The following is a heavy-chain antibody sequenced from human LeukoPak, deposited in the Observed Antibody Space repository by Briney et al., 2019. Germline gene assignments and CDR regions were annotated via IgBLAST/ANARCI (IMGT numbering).Heavy chain of an antibody. Sequence: GGSLRLSCAASGFTVSSKYMSWVRPAPGKGLEWVSVIYSGGSTYYADSVKGRFTISRDNSKNTVYLQMNSLRAEDTAVYYCARDCSASSSDYYPLGYWGQGTLVTVSS. CDR2: IYSGGST. CDR3: ARDCSASSSDYYPLGY. V-gene: IGHV3-66*01. CDR1: GFTVSSKY. D-gene: IGHD3-22*01. J-gene: IGHJ4*02.